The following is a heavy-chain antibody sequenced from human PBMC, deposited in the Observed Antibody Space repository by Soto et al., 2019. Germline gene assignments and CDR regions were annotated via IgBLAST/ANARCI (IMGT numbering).Heavy chain of an antibody. V-gene: IGHV2-5*01. J-gene: IGHJ4*02. CDR3: AHRPAAAAETYYFDY. Sequence: QITLKESGPTLVKPTQTLTLTCTFSGFSLSTSGVGVGWIRQPPGKALEWLALIYWNDDKRYSPSLKSRLTITKDTSKNRVVLTMTTMDPVDTATYYCAHRPAAAAETYYFDYWGQGTLVTVSS. D-gene: IGHD6-13*01. CDR2: IYWNDDK. CDR1: GFSLSTSGVG.